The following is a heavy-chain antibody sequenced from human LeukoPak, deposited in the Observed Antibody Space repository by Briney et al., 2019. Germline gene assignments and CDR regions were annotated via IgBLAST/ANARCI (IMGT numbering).Heavy chain of an antibody. CDR3: AKSYSSSWYYFDY. Sequence: GGSLRLSCAASGVTFSSDAISWVRQAPGKGLEWVSPISGSGGSTYYADSVKGRFTISRDNSKNTLYLQMNSLRAEDTAVYYCAKSYSSSWYYFDYWGQGTLVTVSS. D-gene: IGHD6-13*01. V-gene: IGHV3-23*01. CDR2: ISGSGGST. CDR1: GVTFSSDA. J-gene: IGHJ4*02.